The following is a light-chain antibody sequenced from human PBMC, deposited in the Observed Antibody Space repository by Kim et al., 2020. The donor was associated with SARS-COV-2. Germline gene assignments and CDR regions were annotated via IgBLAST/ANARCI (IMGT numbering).Light chain of an antibody. Sequence: DIVMTQSPDSLAVSLGERATINCKSSQSVLYSPNNKNYLAWYQQKPRQPPKLLIYWASARESGVPDRFSASGSETDFTPTISSLQAEDVAVYYCHQYASPPWTFGQGTKVDIK. J-gene: IGKJ1*01. CDR3: HQYASPPWT. CDR2: WAS. CDR1: QSVLYSPNNKNY. V-gene: IGKV4-1*01.